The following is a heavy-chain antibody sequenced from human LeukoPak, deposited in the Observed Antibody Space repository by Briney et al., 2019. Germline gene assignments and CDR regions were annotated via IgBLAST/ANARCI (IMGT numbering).Heavy chain of an antibody. D-gene: IGHD5-24*01. V-gene: IGHV1-8*01. CDR2: MNPNSGNT. CDR3: VRAMAPLDTFNYQYAMDV. Sequence: ASVKVSCKASGYTFNNYDVNWVRQAPGQGLEWMGWMNPNSGNTGYAQKFQGRFTLTRETFISAAYMELSSLRSDDTAVYYCVRAMAPLDTFNYQYAMDVWGQGTMVTVSS. J-gene: IGHJ6*02. CDR1: GYTFNNYD.